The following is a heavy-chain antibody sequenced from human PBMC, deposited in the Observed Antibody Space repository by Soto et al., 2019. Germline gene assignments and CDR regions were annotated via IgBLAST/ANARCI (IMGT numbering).Heavy chain of an antibody. D-gene: IGHD2-2*01. CDR3: ARVQGNIVLVPAAMVSYYYGMDV. CDR2: IRAYNGNT. Sequence: ASVKVSCKASGYTFTSYGISWVRQAPGQGLEWMGWIRAYNGNTNYAQKLQGRVTMTTDTSTSTAYMELRSLRSDDTAVYYCARVQGNIVLVPAAMVSYYYGMDVWGQGTTVTVSS. CDR1: GYTFTSYG. V-gene: IGHV1-18*01. J-gene: IGHJ6*02.